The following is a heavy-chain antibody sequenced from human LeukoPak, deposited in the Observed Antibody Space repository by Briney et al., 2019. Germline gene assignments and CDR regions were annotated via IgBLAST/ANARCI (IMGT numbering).Heavy chain of an antibody. Sequence: SETLSLTCTVYGGSISGYFWSCIRQPPGQGLEFIGYIYYTGATLYNPSLKSRVTISVDTSKNQFSLKLSSVTAADTAVYYCARHGPVGYYRHGMDVWGQGTMVTVSS. D-gene: IGHD2-15*01. J-gene: IGHJ6*02. CDR3: ARHGPVGYYRHGMDV. CDR1: GGSISGYF. CDR2: IYYTGAT. V-gene: IGHV4-59*08.